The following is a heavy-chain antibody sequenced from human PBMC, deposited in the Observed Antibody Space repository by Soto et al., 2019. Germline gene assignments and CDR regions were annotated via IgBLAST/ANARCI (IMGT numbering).Heavy chain of an antibody. CDR2: ISSSSTI. CDR1: GFTFSSYS. D-gene: IGHD2-15*01. V-gene: IGHV3-48*02. Sequence: EVQLVESGGGLVQPGGSLRLSCAASGFTFSSYSMNWVRQAPGKGLEWVSYISSSSTIYYADSVKGRFTISRDNAKNSLYLQMNSLRDEDTAVYYCAREVVVVAINWFDPWGQGTLVTVSS. CDR3: AREVVVVAINWFDP. J-gene: IGHJ5*02.